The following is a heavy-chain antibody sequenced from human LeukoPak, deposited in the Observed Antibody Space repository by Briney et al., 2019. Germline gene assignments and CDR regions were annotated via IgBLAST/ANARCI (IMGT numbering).Heavy chain of an antibody. CDR1: GYTFTGYY. CDR2: INPNSGGT. Sequence: ASVKVSCKASGYTFTGYYMHWVRQAPGQGLEWMGWINPNSGGTNYAQKFQGRVTMTRDTSISTAYMELSRLRSDDTAVYYCARDLGDIVVVVAATPVWFDPWGRGTLVTVSS. V-gene: IGHV1-2*02. D-gene: IGHD2-15*01. CDR3: ARDLGDIVVVVAATPVWFDP. J-gene: IGHJ5*02.